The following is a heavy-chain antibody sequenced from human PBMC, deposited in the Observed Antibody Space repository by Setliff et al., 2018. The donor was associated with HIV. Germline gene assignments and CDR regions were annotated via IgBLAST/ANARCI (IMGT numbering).Heavy chain of an antibody. V-gene: IGHV1-46*01. Sequence: GASVKVSCKASGYTFTSYHMYWVRQAPGQGLEWMGAINPSGGSTRYAQKFQGRVTMTRDTSTSTVYMELSSLRSEDTAVYYCARGRYSSGLTDYWGQGTLVTVS. CDR3: ARGRYSSGLTDY. D-gene: IGHD6-19*01. CDR2: INPSGGST. CDR1: GYTFTSYH. J-gene: IGHJ4*02.